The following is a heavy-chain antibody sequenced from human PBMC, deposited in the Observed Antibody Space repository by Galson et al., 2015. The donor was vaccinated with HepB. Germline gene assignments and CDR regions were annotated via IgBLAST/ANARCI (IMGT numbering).Heavy chain of an antibody. J-gene: IGHJ6*03. V-gene: IGHV3-30*04. CDR1: GFIFNSYS. D-gene: IGHD6-13*01. CDR2: ISHDGRDK. CDR3: ARDRYPSSSWIYYYMDV. Sequence: SLRLSCAASGFIFNSYSMHWVRQAPGEGLEWVAVISHDGRDKYYADSVKGRFTMSRDNSKNTLFLEMNSLRDDDTAVYYCARDRYPSSSWIYYYMDVWGKGTTVTVSS.